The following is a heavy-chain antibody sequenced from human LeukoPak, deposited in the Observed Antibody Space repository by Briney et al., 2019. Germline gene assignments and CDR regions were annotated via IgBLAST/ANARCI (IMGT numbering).Heavy chain of an antibody. D-gene: IGHD1-26*01. CDR1: GFTFSSYG. CDR2: IWYDGSNK. Sequence: GGSLRLSCAASGFTFSSYGMHWVRQAPGKGLEWVAVIWYDGSNKYYADSVKGRFTISRDNSKNTLYLQMNSLRAEDTAVYYCAKLTGGSYPFDYWGQGTLVTVSS. CDR3: AKLTGGSYPFDY. V-gene: IGHV3-30*02. J-gene: IGHJ4*02.